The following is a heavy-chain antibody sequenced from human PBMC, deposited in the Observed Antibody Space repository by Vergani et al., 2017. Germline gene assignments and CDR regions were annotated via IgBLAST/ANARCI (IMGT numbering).Heavy chain of an antibody. V-gene: IGHV3-23*04. Sequence: VQLVESGGGLIQPGGSLRLSCAASGFTFNSYAMTWVRQAPGKGLEWVSGINNNGGSTYYADSVKGRFTISRDNSKNTLYLQMTDLRAEDTATYYCAKVCGSTSCPYGEGAFDVWGHGTMVTVSS. CDR3: AKVCGSTSCPYGEGAFDV. CDR1: GFTFNSYA. CDR2: INNNGGST. J-gene: IGHJ3*01. D-gene: IGHD2-2*01.